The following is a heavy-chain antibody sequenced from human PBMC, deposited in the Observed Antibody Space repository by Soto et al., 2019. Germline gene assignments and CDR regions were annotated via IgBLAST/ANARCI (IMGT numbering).Heavy chain of an antibody. V-gene: IGHV3-11*06. J-gene: IGHJ4*02. CDR1: GFTFSDYY. CDR2: ISSSSSYT. D-gene: IGHD3-10*01. CDR3: ARVTDKYYYXXGSSIPDY. Sequence: QVQLVESGGGLVKPGGSLRLSCAASGFTFSDYYMSWIRQAPGXXLEWVXXISSSSSYTNYADSVKGRFTISRDNAKNSLYLQMNSLRAEDTAVYYCARVTDKYYYXXGSSIPDYWGQGTLVTVSS.